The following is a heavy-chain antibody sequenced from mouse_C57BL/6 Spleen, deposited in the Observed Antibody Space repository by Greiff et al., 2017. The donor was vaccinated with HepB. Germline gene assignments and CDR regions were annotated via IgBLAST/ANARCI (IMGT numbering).Heavy chain of an antibody. CDR2: IYPGDGDT. V-gene: IGHV1-80*01. D-gene: IGHD2-3*01. CDR1: GYAFSSYW. CDR3: ARFDGYYFYAMDY. J-gene: IGHJ4*01. Sequence: QVQLQQSGAELVKPGTSVKISCKASGYAFSSYWMNWVKQRPGKGLEWIGQIYPGDGDTNYNGKFKGKATLTADKSSSTAYLQLSSLTSEDSAVYFCARFDGYYFYAMDYWGQGTSVTVSS.